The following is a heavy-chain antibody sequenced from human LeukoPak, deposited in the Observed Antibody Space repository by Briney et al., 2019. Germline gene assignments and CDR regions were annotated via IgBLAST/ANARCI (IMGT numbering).Heavy chain of an antibody. Sequence: ASVKVSCKASGYTFTSYAMHWVRQAPGQGLEWMGWINTNTGNPTYAQGFTGRFVFSLDTSVNTAYLQISSLKAEDTAIYFCARGIAAAGSLVFDYWGQGTLVTVSS. CDR1: GYTFTSYA. V-gene: IGHV7-4-1*02. CDR2: INTNTGNP. D-gene: IGHD6-13*01. J-gene: IGHJ4*02. CDR3: ARGIAAAGSLVFDY.